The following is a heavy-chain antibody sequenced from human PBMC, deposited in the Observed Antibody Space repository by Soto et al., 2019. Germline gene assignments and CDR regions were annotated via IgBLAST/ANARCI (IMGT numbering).Heavy chain of an antibody. CDR1: GGTFSSYT. CDR3: AILRSHLYYFDY. CDR2: IIPILGIA. Sequence: GASVKVSCKASGGTFSSYTISWVRQAPGQGLEWMGRIIPILGIANYAQKFQGRVTITADKSTSTAYMELSSLRSEDTAVYYCAILRSHLYYFDYWGQGTLVTVSS. J-gene: IGHJ4*02. D-gene: IGHD3-3*02. V-gene: IGHV1-69*02.